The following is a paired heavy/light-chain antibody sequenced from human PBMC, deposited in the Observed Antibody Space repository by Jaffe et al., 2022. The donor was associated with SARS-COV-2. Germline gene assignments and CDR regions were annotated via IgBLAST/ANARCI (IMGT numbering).Light chain of an antibody. CDR2: GAS. CDR1: QSVSSSY. V-gene: IGKV3-20*01. Sequence: EIVLMQSPGTLSLSPGERATLSCRASQSVSSSYLAWYQQKPGQAPRLLIYGASSRATGIPDRFSGSGSGTDFTLSISRLGPEDFAVYYCQQYGSSPWTFGQGTKVEIK. J-gene: IGKJ1*01. CDR3: QQYGSSPWT.
Heavy chain of an antibody. Sequence: EVQLLESGGGLVHPGESLRLSCTASGFVFSTFAMSWVRRAPGKGLEWVSGISGSGVDTTYVDSVKGRFTISRDNSKNTLFLQMDSLRVNDTAVYYCAKDVYSSRYYLRGAFDIWGQGTMVTVSS. J-gene: IGHJ3*02. CDR1: GFVFSTFA. V-gene: IGHV3-23*01. CDR3: AKDVYSSRYYLRGAFDI. CDR2: ISGSGVDT. D-gene: IGHD6-13*01.